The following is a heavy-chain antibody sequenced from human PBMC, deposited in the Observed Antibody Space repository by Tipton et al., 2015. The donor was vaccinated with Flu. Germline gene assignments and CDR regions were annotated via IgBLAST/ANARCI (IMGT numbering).Heavy chain of an antibody. J-gene: IGHJ5*02. CDR2: IYTSGST. Sequence: LRLSCTVSGGSISSYYWSWIRQPAGKGLEWIGRIYTSGSTNYNPSLKSRVTVSVDTSKNQFSLKLSSVTAADTAVYYCARDFYDSSGYPRFDPWGQGTLVTVSS. V-gene: IGHV4-4*07. CDR1: GGSISSYY. CDR3: ARDFYDSSGYPRFDP. D-gene: IGHD3-22*01.